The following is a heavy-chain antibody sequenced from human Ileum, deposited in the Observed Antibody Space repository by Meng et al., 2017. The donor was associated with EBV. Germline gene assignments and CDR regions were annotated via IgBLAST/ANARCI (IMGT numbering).Heavy chain of an antibody. CDR1: GASDSISSYY. Sequence: QETLHESGPGVLKPAELLSPPCTVSGASDSISSYYWSWIRQPPGKGLEWIGYIYYSGTTNYNPSLESRVTISVDTSKNQFSLKLRSVAASDTAVYYCARGWDTAMDSGWGQGTLVTVSS. D-gene: IGHD5-18*01. V-gene: IGHV4-61*01. CDR2: IYYSGTT. CDR3: ARGWDTAMDSG. J-gene: IGHJ4*02.